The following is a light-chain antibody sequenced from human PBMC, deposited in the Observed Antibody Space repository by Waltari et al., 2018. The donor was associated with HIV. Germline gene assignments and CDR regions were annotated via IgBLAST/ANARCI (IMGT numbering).Light chain of an antibody. CDR3: QTWGTGIQDVI. J-gene: IGLJ2*01. CDR2: INSDGYH. CDR1: SGHSHYA. Sequence: QLVLTQSPSASDSLGASVKHTCTLSSGHSHYAIAWYQHKPQRGPRFLLKINSDGYHTKGDGIPERFSGSNSGAERSLIISSLQSEDEADYYCQTWGTGIQDVIFGGGTRLTVL. V-gene: IGLV4-69*01.